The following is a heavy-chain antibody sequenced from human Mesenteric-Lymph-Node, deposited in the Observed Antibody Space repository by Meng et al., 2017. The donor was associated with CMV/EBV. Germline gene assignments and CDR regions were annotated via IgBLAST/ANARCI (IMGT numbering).Heavy chain of an antibody. CDR2: ISGNGIN. V-gene: IGHV4-61*01. CDR1: GVAGTTGPFH. D-gene: IGHD4-23*01. Sequence: QEQQLEPGPGLVKTSEHLASPSIVIGVAGTTGPFHWCWIRKHPGKGLEWIGYISGNGINIYNPYLKSRVTILLKTSKTQYSLNLNHLNTAATAVNDCENSRSLTPGIVDDWGQGTLVTVSS. J-gene: IGHJ4*02. CDR3: ENSRSLTPGIVDD.